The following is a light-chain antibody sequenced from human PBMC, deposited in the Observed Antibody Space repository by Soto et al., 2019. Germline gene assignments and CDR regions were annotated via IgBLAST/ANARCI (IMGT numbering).Light chain of an antibody. CDR2: GAS. Sequence: EMVLTQSPGTLSLSPGERATLSCRASQSVSSSYLAWHQQTPGQAPRLLIYGASSRATGIPDRFSGSGSGTDFTLPISGLEPEDVAVYYCQQYGSAPPAYAFGQGTKLEI. CDR1: QSVSSSY. V-gene: IGKV3-20*01. CDR3: QQYGSAPPAYA. J-gene: IGKJ2*01.